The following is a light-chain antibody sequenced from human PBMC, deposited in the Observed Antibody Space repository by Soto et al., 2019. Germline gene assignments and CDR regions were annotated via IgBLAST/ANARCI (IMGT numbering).Light chain of an antibody. J-gene: IGLJ1*01. Sequence: QSVLTQPASVSGSPGQSITISCTGTSSDVGGYNYVSWYQQHPGKAPKLMIYEVSNRPSGVSNRFSGTKSGNTASLPISGPQAEDEADYYCSSYTSSSTRRYVFGTGTKLTVL. V-gene: IGLV2-14*01. CDR2: EVS. CDR3: SSYTSSSTRRYV. CDR1: SSDVGGYNY.